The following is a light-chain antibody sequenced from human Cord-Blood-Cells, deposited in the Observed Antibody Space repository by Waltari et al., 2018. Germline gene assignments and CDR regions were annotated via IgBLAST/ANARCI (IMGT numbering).Light chain of an antibody. CDR1: QSVSSY. CDR2: DAS. J-gene: IGKJ3*01. V-gene: IGKV3-11*01. Sequence: TQSPATLSLSPGERATLSCRASQSVSSYLAWYQQKPGQAPRLLIYDASNRATGIPARFSGSGSGTDFTLTISSLEPEDFAVYYCQQRSNWPPGTFGPGTKVDIK. CDR3: QQRSNWPPGT.